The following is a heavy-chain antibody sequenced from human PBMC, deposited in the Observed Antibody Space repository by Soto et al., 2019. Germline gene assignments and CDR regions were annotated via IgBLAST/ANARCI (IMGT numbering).Heavy chain of an antibody. Sequence: EVQLLESGGGLAQPGGSLRLSCAASAFAFSSYAMSWVRQAPGKGLEWVSAVSGSGDSTYYADSVKGWFTISRDNSNNTLYLQMNSLRAEDTAVYYCAKGRASDCPGCTQDYWVQGTLVTVSS. CDR1: AFAFSSYA. CDR3: AKGRASDCPGCTQDY. J-gene: IGHJ4*02. D-gene: IGHD2-21*02. V-gene: IGHV3-23*01. CDR2: VSGSGDST.